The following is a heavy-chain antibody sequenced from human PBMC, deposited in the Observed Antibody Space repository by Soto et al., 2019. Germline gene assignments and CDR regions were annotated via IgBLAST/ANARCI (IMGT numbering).Heavy chain of an antibody. CDR1: GYSFAGYW. D-gene: IGHD3-22*01. J-gene: IGHJ4*02. CDR3: ARQIYDSDTGPNFQYYFDS. V-gene: IGHV5-10-1*01. Sequence: ESLKISCKGSGYSFAGYWITWVRQKPGKGLEWMGRIDPSDSQAYYSPSFRGHVTISVTKSITTVFLQWSSLRASDTAMYYCARQIYDSDTGPNFQYYFDSWGQGTPVTVSS. CDR2: IDPSDSQA.